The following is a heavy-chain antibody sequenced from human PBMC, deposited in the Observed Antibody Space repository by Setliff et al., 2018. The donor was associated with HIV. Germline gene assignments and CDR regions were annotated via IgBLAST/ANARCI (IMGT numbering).Heavy chain of an antibody. CDR2: IYHSRST. CDR3: AREERIAAAGA. V-gene: IGHV4-38-2*02. Sequence: KPSETLSLTCTVSGYSISSGYYWGWIRQPPGKGLEWIGNIYHSRSTYYNPSLKSRVGISVDTSKNQFSLELTSVTAADTAVYYCAREERIAAAGAWGQGTLVTVSS. CDR1: GYSISSGYY. D-gene: IGHD6-13*01. J-gene: IGHJ5*02.